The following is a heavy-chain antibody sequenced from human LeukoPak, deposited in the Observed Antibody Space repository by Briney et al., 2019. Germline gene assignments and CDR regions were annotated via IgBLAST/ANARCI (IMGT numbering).Heavy chain of an antibody. J-gene: IGHJ4*02. Sequence: GGSLRLSCAASGFPFSSFAMGWVRQAPGKGLEWASSIFGSGGPTYYADSVKGRFTISRDNSKNTLYLQLNSLRAEDTALYYCVKGDSSGWYWGQGALVTVSS. CDR2: IFGSGGPT. CDR1: GFPFSSFA. CDR3: VKGDSSGWY. V-gene: IGHV3-23*01. D-gene: IGHD6-19*01.